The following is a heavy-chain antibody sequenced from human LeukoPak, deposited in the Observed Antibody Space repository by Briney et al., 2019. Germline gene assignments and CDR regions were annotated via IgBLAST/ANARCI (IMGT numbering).Heavy chain of an antibody. J-gene: IGHJ4*02. CDR3: ARDSYSYFDY. CDR2: ISDTGSTT. CDR1: GFTFSSYS. Sequence: GGSLRLSCAASGFTFSSYSMNWVRQAPGKGLEWVSYISDTGSTTYYADSVKGRFTTSRDNAKNSVFLQMNSLRAEDRAVYYCARDSYSYFDYWGQGTLVTVSS. D-gene: IGHD2-15*01. V-gene: IGHV3-48*04.